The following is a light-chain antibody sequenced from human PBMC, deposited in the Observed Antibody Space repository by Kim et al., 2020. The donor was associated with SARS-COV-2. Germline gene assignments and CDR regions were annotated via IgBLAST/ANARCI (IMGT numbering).Light chain of an antibody. CDR2: DVS. J-gene: IGLJ1*01. CDR1: SSDIGDYNY. Sequence: QSITISCTGTSSDIGDYNYVSWYQQHPGKAPKLIIFDVSRRPSGVSNRFSGSKSGNTASLTISGLQAEDEADYYCSSYTSNSTPYVFGTVTKVTVL. V-gene: IGLV2-14*03. CDR3: SSYTSNSTPYV.